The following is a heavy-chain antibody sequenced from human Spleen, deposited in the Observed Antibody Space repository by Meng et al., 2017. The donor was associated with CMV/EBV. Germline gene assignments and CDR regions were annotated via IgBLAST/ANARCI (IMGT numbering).Heavy chain of an antibody. CDR1: GFTFSSYA. V-gene: IGHV3-23*01. D-gene: IGHD6-19*01. Sequence: GESLKISCAASGFTFSSYAMSWVRQAPGKGLEWVSAISGSGGSTYYADSVKGRFTISRDNSKNTLYLQMNSLRAEDTAVYYCAKDVSGTVAGTFDYWGQGTLVTVSS. J-gene: IGHJ4*02. CDR2: ISGSGGST. CDR3: AKDVSGTVAGTFDY.